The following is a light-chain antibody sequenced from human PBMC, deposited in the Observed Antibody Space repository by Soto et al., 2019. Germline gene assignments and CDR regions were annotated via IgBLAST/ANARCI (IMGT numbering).Light chain of an antibody. Sequence: QSALTQPASVSGSPGQSITISCTGTSSDVGGYNYVSWYQQHPGKAPKLMIFEVSNRPLGVSNRFSGSKSGNTASLTISGLQAEDESDYYCSSYTSSSTYVFGTGTQLTVL. V-gene: IGLV2-14*01. J-gene: IGLJ1*01. CDR2: EVS. CDR1: SSDVGGYNY. CDR3: SSYTSSSTYV.